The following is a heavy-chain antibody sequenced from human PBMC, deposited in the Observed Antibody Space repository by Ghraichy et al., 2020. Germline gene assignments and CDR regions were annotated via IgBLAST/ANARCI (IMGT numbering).Heavy chain of an antibody. D-gene: IGHD2-21*02. CDR1: GFMFNIYS. CDR3: ARESDPLIDY. Sequence: GGSLRLSCAASGFMFNIYSMNWVRQAPGKGLEWVSYISSSSSGIYYADSVKGRFTMSRDNAKNSLYLQMNSLRDEDTAVYYCARESDPLIDYWGQGTLVTVSS. CDR2: ISSSSSGI. V-gene: IGHV3-48*02. J-gene: IGHJ4*02.